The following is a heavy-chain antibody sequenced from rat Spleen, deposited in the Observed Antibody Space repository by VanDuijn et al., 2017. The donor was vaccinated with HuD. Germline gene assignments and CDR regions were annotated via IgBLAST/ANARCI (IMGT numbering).Heavy chain of an antibody. D-gene: IGHD5-1*01. CDR1: GFSLTNYS. CDR2: MWRSGST. V-gene: IGHV2-45*01. Sequence: QVQLMESGPGLVQPSETLSLTCPVPGFSLTNYSVHWVRQSPGKGLEWVGVMWRSGSTEYNSALKSRLSISRDTSKNHIFLKMNSLQSEDTTTYYCARAPGNGYVMDAWGQGASVTVSS. J-gene: IGHJ4*01. CDR3: ARAPGNGYVMDA.